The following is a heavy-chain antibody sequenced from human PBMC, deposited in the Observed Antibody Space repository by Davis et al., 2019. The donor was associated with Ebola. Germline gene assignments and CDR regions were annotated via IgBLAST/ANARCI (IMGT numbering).Heavy chain of an antibody. Sequence: GGSLRPSCAAPGFTFSSYSINWVRQAPGKGLEWVSIIGTGHDTYYADSVKGRFTISRDNSKNTVYMQMHNLRAEDTAVYYCARVVSGYWGQGTLVSVSS. J-gene: IGHJ4*02. CDR1: GFTFSSYS. CDR2: IGTGHDT. V-gene: IGHV3-23*01. CDR3: ARVVSGY. D-gene: IGHD5-12*01.